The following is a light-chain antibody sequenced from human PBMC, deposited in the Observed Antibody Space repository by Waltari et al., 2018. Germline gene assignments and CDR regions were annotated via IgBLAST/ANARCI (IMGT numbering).Light chain of an antibody. CDR1: SSDIGGHKY. J-gene: IGLJ1*01. V-gene: IGLV2-14*03. CDR2: DVN. Sequence: QSALTQPASVSGSPGQSITISCTGTSSDIGGHKYVSWYQQHPGKGPNLMIYDVNNRPSGVSNRFSGSKSGNTASLTISGLQAEDEADYYCSSYTSTSTYVFGGGTKVTVL. CDR3: SSYTSTSTYV.